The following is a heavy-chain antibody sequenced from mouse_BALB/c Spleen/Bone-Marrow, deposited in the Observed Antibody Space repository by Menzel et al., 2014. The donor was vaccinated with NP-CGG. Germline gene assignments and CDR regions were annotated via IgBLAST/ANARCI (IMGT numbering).Heavy chain of an antibody. Sequence: VQLQHSGPELVKPGASVKISCKTYGYTFTEXTXHWVXQSXXXSVEWIXGINXXXGGISYNQKFKGKATLTVDKSSSTAYMGRRSLTSEDSAVYYCARREYGNYDYAMDYWGQGTSVTVSS. CDR2: INXXXGGI. V-gene: IGHV1-18*01. CDR3: ARREYGNYDYAMDY. CDR1: GYTFTEXT. J-gene: IGHJ4*01. D-gene: IGHD2-10*02.